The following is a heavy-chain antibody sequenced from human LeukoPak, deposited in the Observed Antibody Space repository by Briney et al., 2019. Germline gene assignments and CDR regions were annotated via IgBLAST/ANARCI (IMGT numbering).Heavy chain of an antibody. CDR2: ISASGDRT. CDR3: AKGSGINHYHWIDP. V-gene: IGHV3-23*01. CDR1: GFLFSSYV. D-gene: IGHD1-14*01. Sequence: PGGSLRLSCAASGFLFSSYVMSWVRQAPGKGLEWVSGISASGDRTYYADSVKGRFTISRDNSKNILYLQMSSLRAEDTALYYCAKGSGINHYHWIDPWGQGTLVTVSS. J-gene: IGHJ5*02.